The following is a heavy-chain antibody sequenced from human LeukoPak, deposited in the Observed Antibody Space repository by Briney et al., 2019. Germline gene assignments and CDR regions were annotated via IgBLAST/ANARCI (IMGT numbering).Heavy chain of an antibody. CDR3: ASPYSSSGTAFDI. Sequence: GESLKISCKGSGYSFTNYWIGWVRQMPGKGLEWMGIIYPGDSDTRYSPSFQGQVTISADKSISTAYLQWSSLKASDTAMYYCASPYSSSGTAFDIWGQGTMVTVSS. D-gene: IGHD6-13*01. CDR2: IYPGDSDT. CDR1: GYSFTNYW. J-gene: IGHJ3*02. V-gene: IGHV5-51*01.